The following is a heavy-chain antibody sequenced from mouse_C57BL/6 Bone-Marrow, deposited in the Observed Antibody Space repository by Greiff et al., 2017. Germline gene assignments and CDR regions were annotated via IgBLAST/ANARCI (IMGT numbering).Heavy chain of an antibody. J-gene: IGHJ1*03. V-gene: IGHV1-81*01. D-gene: IGHD1-1*01. CDR1: GYTFTSYG. CDR2: IYPRSGNT. CDR3: ARSRYYYGSSYGHWYFDV. Sequence: VKLMESGAELARPGASVKLSCKASGYTFTSYGISWVKQRTGQGLAWIGEIYPRSGNTYYNEKFKGKATLTADKSTSTAYMELRHQPSEDLAVYFCARSRYYYGSSYGHWYFDVWGTGTTVTVSS.